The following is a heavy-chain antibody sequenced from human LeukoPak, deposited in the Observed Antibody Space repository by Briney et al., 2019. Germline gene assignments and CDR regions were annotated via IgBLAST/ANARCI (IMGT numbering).Heavy chain of an antibody. CDR3: ARGRGSCSVGTCYVDF. D-gene: IGHD2-15*01. CDR1: GFTFSSHI. V-gene: IGHV3-48*01. Sequence: GGSLRLSCAASGFTFSSHIMNWVRQAPGKGLEWLSYISNSGSTIYYADSVKGRFSISRDNAKNSLWLQMSSLRAEDTAVYYCARGRGSCSVGTCYVDFWGQGTLVTVSS. J-gene: IGHJ4*02. CDR2: ISNSGSTI.